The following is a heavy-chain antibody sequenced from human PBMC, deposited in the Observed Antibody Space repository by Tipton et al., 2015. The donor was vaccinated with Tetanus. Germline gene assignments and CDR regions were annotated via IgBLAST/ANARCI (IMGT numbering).Heavy chain of an antibody. J-gene: IGHJ4*02. Sequence: TLSLTCTVSGGSISSSSYYWGWIRQPPGKGLEWIGSIYYSGSTYYNPSLKSRVTMSADTSKNQFSLKLTSVTAADTAMYYCVRGNGGNCCHVDSWGRGTLVTVSS. CDR2: IYYSGST. V-gene: IGHV4-39*07. D-gene: IGHD2-15*01. CDR1: GGSISSSSYY. CDR3: VRGNGGNCCHVDS.